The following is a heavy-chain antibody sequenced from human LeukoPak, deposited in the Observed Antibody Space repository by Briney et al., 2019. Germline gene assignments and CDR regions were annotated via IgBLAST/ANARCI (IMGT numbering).Heavy chain of an antibody. J-gene: IGHJ3*02. V-gene: IGHV1-18*01. CDR2: ISAYNGNT. Sequence: ASVKVSCKASGYTFTSYGISWVRQAPGQGLEWMGWISAYNGNTNYAQKLQGRVTMTTDTSTSTAYMELRSLRSDDTAVYYCARVRVPCYDFWSGYCLAFDIWGQGTMVTVSS. CDR1: GYTFTSYG. CDR3: ARVRVPCYDFWSGYCLAFDI. D-gene: IGHD3-3*01.